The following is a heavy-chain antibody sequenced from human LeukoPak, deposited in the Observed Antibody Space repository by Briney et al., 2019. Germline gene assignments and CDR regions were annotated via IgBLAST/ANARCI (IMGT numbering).Heavy chain of an antibody. J-gene: IGHJ4*02. CDR2: IWYDGSNK. CDR3: ARGSTAMVTSADY. V-gene: IGHV3-33*01. Sequence: QPGGSLRLSCAASGFTFSNYGMHWVRQAPGKGLEWVAVIWYDGSNKYYADSVKGRFTISRDNSKNTLYLQMNSLRAGDTAVYYCARGSTAMVTSADYWGQGTLVTVSS. CDR1: GFTFSNYG. D-gene: IGHD5-18*01.